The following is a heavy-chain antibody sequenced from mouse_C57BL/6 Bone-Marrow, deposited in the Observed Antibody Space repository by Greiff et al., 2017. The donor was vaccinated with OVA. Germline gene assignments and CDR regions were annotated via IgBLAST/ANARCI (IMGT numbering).Heavy chain of an antibody. V-gene: IGHV8-8*01. CDR1: GFSLSTFGMG. D-gene: IGHD1-1*01. CDR2: IWWDDDK. CDR3: ARIKNYYGSSYWYFDV. Sequence: QVTLKVSGPGILQPSQTLSLTCSFSGFSLSTFGMGVGWIRQPSGKGLEWLAHIWWDDDKYYNPALKSRLTISKDTSKNQAFLKMANVDTADTATYYSARIKNYYGSSYWYFDVWGTGTTVTVSS. J-gene: IGHJ1*03.